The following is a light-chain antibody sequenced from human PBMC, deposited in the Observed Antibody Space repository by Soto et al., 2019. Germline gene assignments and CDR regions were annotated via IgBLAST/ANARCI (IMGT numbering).Light chain of an antibody. V-gene: IGKV1-9*01. J-gene: IGKJ1*01. CDR2: GAS. CDR1: QGISTY. CDR3: QQLNSYPRT. Sequence: DIPFAPFPSFLSAFVGDRVTLTFRASQGISTYLVWYQQKPGKAPKILIYGASTLQSGVPSRFTGSGSGTEFTLTISSLQPDDFATYYCQQLNSYPRTFGQGTKVDNK.